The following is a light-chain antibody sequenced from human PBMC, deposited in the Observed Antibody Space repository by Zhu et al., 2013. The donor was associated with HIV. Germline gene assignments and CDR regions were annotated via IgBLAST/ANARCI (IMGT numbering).Light chain of an antibody. V-gene: IGKV4-1*01. J-gene: IGKJ2*01. Sequence: DIVMTQSPDSLAVSLGERATINCKSSQSVLYSSNNKNYLAWYQQKLGQPPKLLIYWASTRESGVPDRFSGSGSGTDFTLTISNLQAEDVAVYYCQQCYSIPYTFGQGTKLEI. CDR1: QSVLYSSNNKNY. CDR3: QQCYSIPYT. CDR2: WAS.